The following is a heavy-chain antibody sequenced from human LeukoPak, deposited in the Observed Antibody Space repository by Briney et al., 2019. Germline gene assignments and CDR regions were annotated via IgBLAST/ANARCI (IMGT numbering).Heavy chain of an antibody. V-gene: IGHV3-23*01. CDR1: GFTFNIYG. CDR3: AKNPRLEGWIYFDS. D-gene: IGHD1-1*01. J-gene: IGHJ4*02. CDR2: ISGSGGRI. Sequence: GGSLRLSCVASGFTFNIYGMSWVRQAPGKGLEWVSSISGSGGRIDYADSVKGRFTISRDNSKNTLSLQMNSLTAEDTAVYYCAKNPRLEGWIYFDSWGQGILVTVSS.